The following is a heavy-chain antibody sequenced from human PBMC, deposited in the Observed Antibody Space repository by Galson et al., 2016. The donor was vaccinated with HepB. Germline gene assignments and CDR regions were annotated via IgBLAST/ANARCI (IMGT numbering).Heavy chain of an antibody. J-gene: IGHJ3*02. CDR2: ISTRSSYI. CDR1: GFTFSISS. Sequence: SLRLSCAASGFTFSISSMNWVRQAPGKGLEWVSSISTRSSYIYYADSVKGRFTISRDNAKNSLYLQMNSLRAEYRAVYYCARTLPRAGAFDIWGQGTMVTVSS. CDR3: ARTLPRAGAFDI. V-gene: IGHV3-21*01.